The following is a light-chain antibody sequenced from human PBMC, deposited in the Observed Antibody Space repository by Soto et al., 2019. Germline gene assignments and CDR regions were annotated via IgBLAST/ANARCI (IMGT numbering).Light chain of an antibody. CDR3: QHYVGSPLT. CDR1: QSVTSNY. V-gene: IGKV3-20*01. Sequence: EIVLTQSPGTLSLSPGEGATLSCRASQSVTSNYLAWYQQKPGQAPRLLIYGTSTRATGIPDRFSGSGSGADFTLTLSRLEPEDFALYFCQHYVGSPLTFGGGPRVQV. J-gene: IGKJ4*01. CDR2: GTS.